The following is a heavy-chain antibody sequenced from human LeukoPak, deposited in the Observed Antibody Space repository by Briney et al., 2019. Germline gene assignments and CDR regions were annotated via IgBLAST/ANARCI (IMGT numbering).Heavy chain of an antibody. J-gene: IGHJ4*02. CDR2: IYYSGNA. D-gene: IGHD3-10*02. CDR1: GGSISPYY. CDR3: ARSTGSTMFIDY. V-gene: IGHV4-59*01. Sequence: SETLSLTCTVSGGSISPYYWSWIRQPPGKGLEWLGYIYYSGNADYNPSLKSRVAISVDTSKNQFSLKLSSVTAADTAVYYCARSTGSTMFIDYWGQGTLVTVSS.